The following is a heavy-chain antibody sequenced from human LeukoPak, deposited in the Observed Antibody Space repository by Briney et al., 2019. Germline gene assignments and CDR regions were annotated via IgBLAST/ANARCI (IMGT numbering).Heavy chain of an antibody. CDR3: AREPYPYCSSTSCYYLDY. Sequence: SQTLSLTCTVSGGSISSGSYYWSWIRQPAGKGLEWIGRIYTSGSTNYNPSLKSRVTISVDTSKNQFSLKLSFVTAADTAVYYCAREPYPYCSSTSCYYLDYWGQGTLVTVSS. D-gene: IGHD2-2*01. CDR1: GGSISSGSYY. V-gene: IGHV4-61*02. J-gene: IGHJ4*02. CDR2: IYTSGST.